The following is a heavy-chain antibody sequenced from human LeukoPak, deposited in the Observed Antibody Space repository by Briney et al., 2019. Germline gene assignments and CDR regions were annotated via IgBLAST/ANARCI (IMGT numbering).Heavy chain of an antibody. Sequence: GGSLRLSCAASGFTFSSYWMSWVRQAPGKGLEWVSAISGSGGSTYYADSVKGRFTISRDNSKNTLYLQMNSLRAEDTAVYYCALKIVVGAIYYFDYWGQGTLVTVSS. CDR1: GFTFSSYW. J-gene: IGHJ4*02. D-gene: IGHD1-26*01. CDR2: ISGSGGST. CDR3: ALKIVVGAIYYFDY. V-gene: IGHV3-23*01.